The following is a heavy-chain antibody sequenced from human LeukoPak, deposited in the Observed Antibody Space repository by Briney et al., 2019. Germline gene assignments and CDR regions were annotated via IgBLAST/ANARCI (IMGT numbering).Heavy chain of an antibody. V-gene: IGHV3-23*01. CDR2: ISGSGGTT. CDR1: GFTFNNYA. J-gene: IGHJ4*02. CDR3: AKSAKLVGGTTMPY. D-gene: IGHD1-26*01. Sequence: GGSLRLSCIASGFTFNNYAMTWVRQAPGKGLDWVSTISGSGGTTYYADSVKGRFTFSRDNSKNTLYLQMNGLRAEDTAVYYCAKSAKLVGGTTMPYWGQGTLVTVSS.